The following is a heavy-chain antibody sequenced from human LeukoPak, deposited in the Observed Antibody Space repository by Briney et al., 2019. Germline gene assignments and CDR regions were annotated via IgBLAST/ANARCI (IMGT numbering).Heavy chain of an antibody. CDR3: ARDPYSSGYDFGYYYYMDV. D-gene: IGHD5-12*01. Sequence: GGSLRLSCAASGFTFSSYGMHWVRQAPGRGLEWVAVIWHDGSYKDYADSVKDRFTISRDNSKNTVSLQMNSLRAEDTAVYYCARDPYSSGYDFGYYYYMDVWGKGTTVTVSS. V-gene: IGHV3-33*01. CDR2: IWHDGSYK. J-gene: IGHJ6*03. CDR1: GFTFSSYG.